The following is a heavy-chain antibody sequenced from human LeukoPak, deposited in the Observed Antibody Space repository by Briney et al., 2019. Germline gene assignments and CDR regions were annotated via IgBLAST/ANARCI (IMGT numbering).Heavy chain of an antibody. CDR3: ATQPKLLWFGELFEGFDY. J-gene: IGHJ4*02. V-gene: IGHV3-21*01. CDR2: ISSSSSYI. CDR1: GFTFSSYS. Sequence: GGSLRLSCAASGFTFSSYSMNWVRQAPGKGLEWVSSISSSSSYIYYADSVKGRSTISRDNAKNTLYLQMNSLRAEDTAVYYCATQPKLLWFGELFEGFDYWGQGTLVTVSS. D-gene: IGHD3-10*01.